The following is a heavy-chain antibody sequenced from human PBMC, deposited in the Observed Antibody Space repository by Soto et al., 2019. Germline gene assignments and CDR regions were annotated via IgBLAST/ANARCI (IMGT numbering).Heavy chain of an antibody. CDR1: GGSISSYY. Sequence: ETLSLTCTVSGGSISSYYWSWIRQPPGKGLEWIGYIYYSGSTNYNPPLKSRVTISVDTSKNQFSLKLSSVTAADTAVYYCARGEQLRLTDAFDIWGQGTMVTVSS. J-gene: IGHJ3*02. V-gene: IGHV4-59*01. CDR3: ARGEQLRLTDAFDI. D-gene: IGHD6-13*01. CDR2: IYYSGST.